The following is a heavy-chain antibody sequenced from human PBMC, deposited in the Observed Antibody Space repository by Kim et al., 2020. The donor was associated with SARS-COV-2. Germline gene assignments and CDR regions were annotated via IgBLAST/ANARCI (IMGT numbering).Heavy chain of an antibody. V-gene: IGHV3-73*01. Sequence: YATAYAASVKGRFTISRDDSKNTAYLQMNSLKTEDTAVYYCTRHQNGYKTDWGQGTLVTVSS. CDR3: TRHQNGYKTD. D-gene: IGHD5-12*01. J-gene: IGHJ4*02. CDR2: YAT.